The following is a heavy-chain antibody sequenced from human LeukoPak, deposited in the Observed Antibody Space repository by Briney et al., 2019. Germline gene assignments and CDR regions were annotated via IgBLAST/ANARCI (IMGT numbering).Heavy chain of an antibody. CDR3: ARDVAREFDY. J-gene: IGHJ4*02. D-gene: IGHD5-24*01. V-gene: IGHV1-46*01. Sequence: ASVKVSCKASGYIFISYYIHWVRQAPGQGLEWMGAINPSDGSTNYAQKFQGRVTMTRDTSTSTVYMELSSLRSEDTAVYYCARDVAREFDYWGQGTLVTVSS. CDR2: INPSDGST. CDR1: GYIFISYY.